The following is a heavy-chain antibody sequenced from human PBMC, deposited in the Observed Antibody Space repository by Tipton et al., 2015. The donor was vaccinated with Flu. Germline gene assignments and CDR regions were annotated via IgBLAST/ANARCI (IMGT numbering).Heavy chain of an antibody. CDR3: AREYSGSYLFDY. Sequence: LRLSCTVSGGSISSGDYYWSWIRQPPGKGLEWIGYIYYSGSTYYNPSLKSRVTISVDTSKNQFSLKLSSVTAADTAVYYCAREYSGSYLFDYWGQGTLVTVSS. CDR1: GGSISSGDYY. J-gene: IGHJ4*02. V-gene: IGHV4-30-4*01. D-gene: IGHD1-26*01. CDR2: IYYSGST.